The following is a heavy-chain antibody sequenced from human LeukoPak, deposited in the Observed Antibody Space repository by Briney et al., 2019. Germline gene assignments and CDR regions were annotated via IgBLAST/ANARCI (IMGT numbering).Heavy chain of an antibody. CDR1: GGSFSGYY. V-gene: IGHV4-34*01. CDR2: INHSGST. J-gene: IGHJ4*02. CDR3: ARTNQQLVGQ. D-gene: IGHD6-13*01. Sequence: SETLSLTCAVYGGSFSGYYWSWIRQPPGKGLEWIGEINHSGSTNYNPSLKSRVTISVDTSKNQFSLKLSSVTAADTAVYYCARTNQQLVGQWGQGTLVTVSS.